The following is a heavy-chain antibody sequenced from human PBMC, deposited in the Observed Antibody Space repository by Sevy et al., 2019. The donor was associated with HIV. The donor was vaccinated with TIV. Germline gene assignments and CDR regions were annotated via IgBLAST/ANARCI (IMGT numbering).Heavy chain of an antibody. CDR1: GFTFSSYS. D-gene: IGHD6-13*01. J-gene: IGHJ6*02. V-gene: IGHV3-48*01. CDR3: ARDHGFRVQQLFYYYYGMDV. CDR2: ISSSSSTI. Sequence: GGSLRLSCAASGFTFSSYSMNWVRQAPGKGLEWVSYISSSSSTIYYADSVKGRFTISRDNAKNSLYLQMNSLRAEDTAVYYCARDHGFRVQQLFYYYYGMDVWGQGTTVTVSS.